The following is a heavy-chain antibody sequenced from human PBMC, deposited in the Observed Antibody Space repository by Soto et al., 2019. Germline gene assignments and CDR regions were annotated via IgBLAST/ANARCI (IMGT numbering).Heavy chain of an antibody. J-gene: IGHJ4*02. Sequence: GGSLRLSCAASGFTFSSYAMHWARQAPGKRLEWVAEISYDGSNKYYTDSAKDRFTISRDNSKNTLHQQINSPRADDTPVYYCASSEIVATRFDYWGQGTLVTV. CDR2: ISYDGSNK. V-gene: IGHV3-30-3*01. D-gene: IGHD5-12*01. CDR3: ASSEIVATRFDY. CDR1: GFTFSSYA.